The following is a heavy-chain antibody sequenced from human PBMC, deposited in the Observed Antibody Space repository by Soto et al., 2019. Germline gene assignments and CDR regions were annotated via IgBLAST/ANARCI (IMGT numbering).Heavy chain of an antibody. CDR2: INHDESSS. Sequence: EVQLVESGGGLVQPGGSLRLSCAASGFTFSSYWMHWVRQAPGKGLVWVSLINHDESSSTYVDSVRGRFTISRDNAKHTPYLPRNSLRAEATAVYYCVRGGSLSGLAYWGQGTLLSVSS. D-gene: IGHD1-26*01. CDR3: VRGGSLSGLAY. V-gene: IGHV3-74*01. J-gene: IGHJ4*02. CDR1: GFTFSSYW.